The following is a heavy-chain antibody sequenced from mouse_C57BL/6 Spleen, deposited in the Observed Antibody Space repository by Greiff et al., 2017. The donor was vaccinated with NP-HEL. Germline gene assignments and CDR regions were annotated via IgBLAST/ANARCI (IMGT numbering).Heavy chain of an antibody. V-gene: IGHV5-17*01. J-gene: IGHJ3*01. CDR3: ARQLYYGNYSWFAY. D-gene: IGHD2-1*01. CDR1: GFTFSDYG. CDR2: ISSGSSTI. Sequence: EVQRVESGGGLVKPGGSLKLSCAASGFTFSDYGMHWVRQAPEKGLEWVAYISSGSSTIYYADTVKGRFTISRDNAKNTLFLQMTSLRSEDTAMYYCARQLYYGNYSWFAYWGQGTLVTVSA.